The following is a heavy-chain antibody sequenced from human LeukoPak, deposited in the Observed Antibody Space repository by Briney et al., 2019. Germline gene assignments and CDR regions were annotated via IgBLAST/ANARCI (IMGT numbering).Heavy chain of an antibody. V-gene: IGHV3-48*03. J-gene: IGHJ4*02. CDR1: GFTFSSYE. D-gene: IGHD3-3*01. CDR3: ARDRASIFGVPSYFDY. Sequence: GGSLRLSCAASGFTFSSYEMNWVRQAPGKGLEWVSYISSSGSTIYYADSGQGRFTISRDNAKNSLYLQMNSLRAEDTAVYYCARDRASIFGVPSYFDYWGQGTLVTVSS. CDR2: ISSSGSTI.